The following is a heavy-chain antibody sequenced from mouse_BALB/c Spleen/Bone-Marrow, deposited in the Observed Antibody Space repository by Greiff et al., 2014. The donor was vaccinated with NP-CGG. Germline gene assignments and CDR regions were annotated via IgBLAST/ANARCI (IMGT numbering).Heavy chain of an antibody. Sequence: EVQGVESGGGLVQPGGSLRLSCATSGFTSTDYYMSWVRQTPGKALEWLGFIRNKANGYTTDYSVSVKGRFTISRDNSQSILYLQMNTLRAEDSATYYCARDENYDIYWYFDVWGAGTTVTVSS. CDR3: ARDENYDIYWYFDV. V-gene: IGHV7-3*02. CDR1: GFTSTDYY. D-gene: IGHD1-1*01. J-gene: IGHJ1*01. CDR2: IRNKANGYTT.